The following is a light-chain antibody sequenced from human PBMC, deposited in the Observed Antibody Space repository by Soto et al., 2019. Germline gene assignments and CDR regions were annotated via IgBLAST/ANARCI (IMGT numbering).Light chain of an antibody. V-gene: IGKV3-15*01. J-gene: IGKJ2*01. CDR3: QQYNNWPGT. CDR1: QSVSSN. Sequence: EIVMTQSPATLSVSPGERVTLSCRASQSVSSNVAWYQQKPGQAPGLLIDGASTRATGIPARFSGSGSGTELTLTISSLQSEDFAVYYCQQYNNWPGTFGQGTKLEIK. CDR2: GAS.